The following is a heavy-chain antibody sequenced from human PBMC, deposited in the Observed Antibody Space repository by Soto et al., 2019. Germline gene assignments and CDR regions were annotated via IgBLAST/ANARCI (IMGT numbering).Heavy chain of an antibody. Sequence: SETQCVTCTVAGGYISSGGCYWSWIRQHPGKGLEWIGYIYYSGSTYYNPSLKSRVTISVDTSKNQFSLKLSSVTAADTAVYYCARAEWELPNWFDPWGQGTLVTVSS. D-gene: IGHD1-26*01. CDR2: IYYSGST. J-gene: IGHJ5*02. CDR1: GGYISSGGCY. V-gene: IGHV4-31*03. CDR3: ARAEWELPNWFDP.